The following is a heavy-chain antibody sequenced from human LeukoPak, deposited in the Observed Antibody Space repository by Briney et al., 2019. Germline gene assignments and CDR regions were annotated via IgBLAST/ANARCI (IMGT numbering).Heavy chain of an antibody. CDR2: INHSGST. Sequence: PSETLSLTCAVYGGSFSGYYWSWIRQPPGKGLEWIGEINHSGSTNYNPSLKSRVTISVDTSKNQFSPKLSSVTAADTAVYYCARANSSGWDDYYYYMDVWGKGTTVTVSS. CDR3: ARANSSGWDDYYYYMDV. CDR1: GGSFSGYY. V-gene: IGHV4-34*01. D-gene: IGHD6-19*01. J-gene: IGHJ6*03.